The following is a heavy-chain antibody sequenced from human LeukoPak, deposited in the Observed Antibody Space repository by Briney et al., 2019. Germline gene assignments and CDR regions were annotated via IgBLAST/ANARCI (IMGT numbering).Heavy chain of an antibody. J-gene: IGHJ4*02. Sequence: PSETLSLTCAVYGGPFSGYYWSWIRQPPGKGLEWIGEINHSGSTNYNPSLKSRVTISVDTSKNQFSLKLSSVTAADTAVYYCARQPLYGDYTDYWGQGTLVTVSS. V-gene: IGHV4-34*01. CDR2: INHSGST. D-gene: IGHD4-17*01. CDR3: ARQPLYGDYTDY. CDR1: GGPFSGYY.